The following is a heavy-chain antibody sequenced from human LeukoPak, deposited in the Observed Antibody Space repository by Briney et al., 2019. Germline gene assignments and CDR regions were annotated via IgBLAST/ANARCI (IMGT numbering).Heavy chain of an antibody. D-gene: IGHD6-6*01. CDR2: ISSNGGTT. Sequence: GGSLRLSCAASGFSFSSYGMDWVRQAPGKGLEYVSTISSNGGTTYYANSVKGRFTISRDNSKNTLYLQMGSLRAEDMAVYYCARHGLVFDYYYYYYMDVWGKGTTVTVSS. J-gene: IGHJ6*03. V-gene: IGHV3-64*01. CDR3: ARHGLVFDYYYYYYMDV. CDR1: GFSFSSYG.